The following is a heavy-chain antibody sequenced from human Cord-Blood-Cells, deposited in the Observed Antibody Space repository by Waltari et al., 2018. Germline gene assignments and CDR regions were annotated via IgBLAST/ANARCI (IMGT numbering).Heavy chain of an antibody. CDR1: GGTFSSYA. V-gene: IGHV1-69*01. Sequence: QLQLVQSGAEVKKPGSSVKVSCQASGGTFSSYAISWLHTAPGQGLEWMGGIIPIFGTANYAQKFQGRVTITADESTSTAYMELSSLRSEDTAVYYCARAPYCSSTSCYYFDYWGQGTLVTVSS. D-gene: IGHD2-2*01. CDR3: ARAPYCSSTSCYYFDY. J-gene: IGHJ4*02. CDR2: IIPIFGTA.